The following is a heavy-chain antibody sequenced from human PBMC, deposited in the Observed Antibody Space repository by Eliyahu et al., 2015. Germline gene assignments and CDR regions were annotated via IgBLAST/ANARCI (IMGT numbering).Heavy chain of an antibody. CDR3: ARGRSRTIFGVVITWFDP. J-gene: IGHJ5*02. CDR1: GGXFXAXY. CDR2: IHXTGST. D-gene: IGHD3-3*01. V-gene: IGHV4-34*01. Sequence: QVQLQQWGAGLLKPSETLSLTCAVYGGXFXAXYWSWIRQPPGKGLXWIGEIHXTGSTNYNPSLKSRVTISVDTSKNQFSLKLSSVTAADTAVYYCARGRSRTIFGVVITWFDPWGQGTLVTVSS.